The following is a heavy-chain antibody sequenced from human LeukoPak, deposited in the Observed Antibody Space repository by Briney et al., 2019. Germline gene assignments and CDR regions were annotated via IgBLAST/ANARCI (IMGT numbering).Heavy chain of an antibody. Sequence: SGPTLVNPTQTLTLTCSFSGFSLTTTGVAVGWIRQPPGKALEWLALIFWDDDKKYSPSLKSRVTITKDTSNNQVVLIITNVDPVDTATYHCVHRQTGSTSFDYWGQGTLAIVSS. CDR1: GFSLTTTGVA. V-gene: IGHV2-5*02. CDR2: IFWDDDK. CDR3: VHRQTGSTSFDY. D-gene: IGHD1-1*01. J-gene: IGHJ4*02.